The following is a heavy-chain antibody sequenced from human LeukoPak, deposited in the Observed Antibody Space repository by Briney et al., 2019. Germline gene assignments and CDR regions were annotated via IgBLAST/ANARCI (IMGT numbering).Heavy chain of an antibody. V-gene: IGHV3-7*01. Sequence: GGSLRLSCAASGLPFSSYWMTWVRQAPGKGLEWVANIEQDGGEPYYVDSVKGRFTISRDNAKNSLSLQMNSLRAEDTAVYYCARRGIISGWYWAYYFDYWGQGTLVTVS. CDR2: IEQDGGEP. J-gene: IGHJ4*02. D-gene: IGHD6-19*01. CDR1: GLPFSSYW. CDR3: ARRGIISGWYWAYYFDY.